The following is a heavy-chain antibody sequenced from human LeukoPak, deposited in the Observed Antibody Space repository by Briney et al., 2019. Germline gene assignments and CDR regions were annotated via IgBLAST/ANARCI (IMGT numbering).Heavy chain of an antibody. D-gene: IGHD3-10*01. V-gene: IGHV3-11*01. Sequence: GGSLRLSCAASGFTFSDYYMSWIRQAPGKGLEWVSYISSSGSTIYYADSVKGRFTISRDNAKNSLYLQMNSLRAEDTAVYYCARAESLWFWSYYYYMDVWGKGTTVTVSS. CDR1: GFTFSDYY. CDR3: ARAESLWFWSYYYYMDV. CDR2: ISSSGSTI. J-gene: IGHJ6*03.